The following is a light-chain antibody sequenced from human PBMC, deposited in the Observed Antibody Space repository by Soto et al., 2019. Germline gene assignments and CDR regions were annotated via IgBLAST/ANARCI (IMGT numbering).Light chain of an antibody. CDR1: QSVSST. CDR3: QHYDNWPFT. V-gene: IGKV3-15*01. J-gene: IGKJ3*01. Sequence: EIVMTQSPATLSVSPGERATLSCRASQSVSSTLAWYQQKPGQAPRLLIYGASTRATGIPARFSGSGSGTEFTLTISSLQSEDFAIYYCQHYDNWPFTFGPGTTVDFK. CDR2: GAS.